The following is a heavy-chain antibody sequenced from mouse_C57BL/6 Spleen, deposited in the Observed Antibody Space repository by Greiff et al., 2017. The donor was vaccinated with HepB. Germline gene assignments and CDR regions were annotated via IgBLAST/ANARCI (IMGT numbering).Heavy chain of an antibody. Sequence: VQLQESGAELAKPGASVKLSCKASGYTFTSYWMHWVKQRPGQGLEWIGYINPSSGYTKYNQKFKDKATLTADKSSSKAYMQLSSLTYEDSAVYYCAMIYYDYDGGFDYWGQGTTLTVSS. J-gene: IGHJ2*01. CDR2: INPSSGYT. CDR1: GYTFTSYW. CDR3: AMIYYDYDGGFDY. D-gene: IGHD2-4*01. V-gene: IGHV1-7*01.